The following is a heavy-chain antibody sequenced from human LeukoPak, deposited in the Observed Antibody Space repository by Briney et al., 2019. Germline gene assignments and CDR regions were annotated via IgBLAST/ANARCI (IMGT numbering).Heavy chain of an antibody. Sequence: GGSLRLSCAASGFALSSYAMSWVRQAPGKGLEWVSATSSGDAGTYHAGSVRGRFTISRDNSKNTLYLQMNSLRADDAAVYYCARAPVTSCRGAFCYPFDIWGQGTLVTVSS. CDR3: ARAPVTSCRGAFCYPFDI. CDR1: GFALSSYA. V-gene: IGHV3-23*01. J-gene: IGHJ4*02. CDR2: TSSGDAGT. D-gene: IGHD2-15*01.